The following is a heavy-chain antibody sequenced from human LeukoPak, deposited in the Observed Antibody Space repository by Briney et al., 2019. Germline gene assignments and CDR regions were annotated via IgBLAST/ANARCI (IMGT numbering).Heavy chain of an antibody. V-gene: IGHV1-2*02. CDR3: ARDVGFWELFVDY. J-gene: IGHJ4*02. CDR2: INPNGGGT. CDR1: GYTFTGYY. Sequence: ASVKVSCKASGYTFTGYYMHWVRQAPGQGLEWMGWINPNGGGTNYAQKFQGRVTMTRDTSISTAYMELSRLRSDDTAVYYCARDVGFWELFVDYWGQGTLVTVSS. D-gene: IGHD3-10*01.